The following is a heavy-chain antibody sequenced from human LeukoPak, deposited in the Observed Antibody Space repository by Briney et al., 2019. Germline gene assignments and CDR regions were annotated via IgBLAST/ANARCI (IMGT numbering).Heavy chain of an antibody. CDR3: ARAPPLYSSFYFDY. J-gene: IGHJ4*02. CDR2: IIPIFGTA. V-gene: IGHV1-69*13. Sequence: ASVKVSCKASGGTFSSYAISWVRQAPGQGLEWIGGIIPIFGTANYAQKFQGRVTITADESTSTAYMELSSLRSEDTAVYYCARAPPLYSSFYFDYWGQGTLVTVSS. CDR1: GGTFSSYA. D-gene: IGHD6-6*01.